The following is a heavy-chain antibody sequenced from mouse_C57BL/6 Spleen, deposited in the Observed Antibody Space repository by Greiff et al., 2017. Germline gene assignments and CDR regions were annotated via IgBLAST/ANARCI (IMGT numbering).Heavy chain of an antibody. J-gene: IGHJ1*03. D-gene: IGHD2-12*01. V-gene: IGHV5-17*01. Sequence: EVQRVESGGGLVKPGGSLKLSCAASGFTFSDYGMHWVRQAPEKGLEWVAYISSGSSTIYYADTVKGRFTISRDNAKNTLFLQMTSLRSEDTAMYYCARSYSWYFDVWGTGTTVTVSS. CDR2: ISSGSSTI. CDR1: GFTFSDYG. CDR3: ARSYSWYFDV.